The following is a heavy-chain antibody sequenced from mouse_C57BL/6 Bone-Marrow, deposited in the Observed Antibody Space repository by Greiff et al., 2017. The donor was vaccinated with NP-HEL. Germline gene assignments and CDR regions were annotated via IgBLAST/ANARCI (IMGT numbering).Heavy chain of an antibody. CDR2: INPSSGYT. CDR1: GYTFTSYW. J-gene: IGHJ4*01. V-gene: IGHV1-7*01. Sequence: VQLQQSGAELAKPGASVKMSCKASGYTFTSYWMHWVKQRPGQGLEWIGYINPSSGYTKYNQKFKDKATLTADKSSSTAYMQLSSLTYEDSAVYYCARGYYRECDAMDYWGQGTSVTVSS. CDR3: ARGYYRECDAMDY. D-gene: IGHD2-3*01.